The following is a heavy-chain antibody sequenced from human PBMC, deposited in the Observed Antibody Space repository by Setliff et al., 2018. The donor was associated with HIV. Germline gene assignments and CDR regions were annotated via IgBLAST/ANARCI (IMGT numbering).Heavy chain of an antibody. Sequence: SETLSLTCDVSGGSISSGGYSWSWIRQPPGKGLEWIGYIYHRGSTYYNPSLKSRVAMSIDTSKNQFSLRLNSVTAADTAMYYCVHSLLGAPMVDYWGQGTLVTVSS. D-gene: IGHD3-16*01. CDR3: VHSLLGAPMVDY. CDR2: IYHRGST. J-gene: IGHJ4*02. CDR1: GGSISSGGYS. V-gene: IGHV4-30-2*01.